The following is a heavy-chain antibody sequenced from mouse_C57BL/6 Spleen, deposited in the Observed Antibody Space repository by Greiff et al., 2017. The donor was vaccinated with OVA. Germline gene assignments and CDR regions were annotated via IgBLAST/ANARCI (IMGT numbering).Heavy chain of an antibody. CDR3: ARSYYDYDEDGYAMDY. Sequence: VQLQQPGAELVKPGASVKMSCKASGYTFTSYWITWVKQRPGQGLEWIGDIYPGSGSTNYNEKFKSKATLTVDTSSSTAYMQLSSLTSEDSAVYYCARSYYDYDEDGYAMDYWDQGTSVTVSS. CDR1: GYTFTSYW. CDR2: IYPGSGST. V-gene: IGHV1-55*01. J-gene: IGHJ4*01. D-gene: IGHD2-4*01.